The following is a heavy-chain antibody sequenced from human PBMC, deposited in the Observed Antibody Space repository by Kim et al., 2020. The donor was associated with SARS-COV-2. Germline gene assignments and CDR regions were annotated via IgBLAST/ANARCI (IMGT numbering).Heavy chain of an antibody. CDR3: AKDDSSGYRTWYYFDY. J-gene: IGHJ4*02. Sequence: DSVKDRFTISRDNAKNSLYLQMNSLRAEDTALYYCAKDDSSGYRTWYYFDYWGQGTLVTVSS. V-gene: IGHV3-9*01. D-gene: IGHD3-22*01.